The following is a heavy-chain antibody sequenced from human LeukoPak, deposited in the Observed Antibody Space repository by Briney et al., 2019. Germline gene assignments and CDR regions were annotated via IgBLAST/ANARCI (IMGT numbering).Heavy chain of an antibody. CDR2: IYYSGST. CDR3: VRDPQKYFFDY. CDR1: GDSIINGGYY. Sequence: PSETLSLTCTVSGDSIINGGYYWSWIRQYPGKGLEWIGYIYYSGSTYYNPSLKSRVTISVDTSKNQFSLQLSSVTAVDTAVYYCVRDPQKYFFDYWGQGSLVTVSS. J-gene: IGHJ4*02. V-gene: IGHV4-31*03.